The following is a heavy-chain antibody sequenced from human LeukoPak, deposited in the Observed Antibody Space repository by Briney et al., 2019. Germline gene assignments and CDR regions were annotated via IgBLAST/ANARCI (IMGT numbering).Heavy chain of an antibody. CDR3: ARGKYPGAFDV. CDR1: AFTFSDYY. V-gene: IGHV3-11*04. Sequence: GGSLRLSCAASAFTFSDYYMSWFRQAPGKGLEWVSYISNTGSLIYYADSLKGRFTISRDNAKSSLHLQLNSLRAEDTAVYYCARGKYPGAFDVWGQGTLVTVSS. D-gene: IGHD2-2*02. CDR2: ISNTGSLI. J-gene: IGHJ4*02.